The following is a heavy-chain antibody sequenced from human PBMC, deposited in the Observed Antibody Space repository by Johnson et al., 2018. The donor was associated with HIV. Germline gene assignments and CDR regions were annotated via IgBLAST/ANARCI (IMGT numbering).Heavy chain of an antibody. D-gene: IGHD6-19*01. Sequence: VQLVESGGGLIQPGGSLRLSCAASGFTLDDYGMSWVRQAPGKGLEWVSGINWSGGNTDYADSVKGRFTISRDNAKNSLYLQMNSLRAEDTAVYYCARVQDRVAGNSYGAFDIWGQGTMVTVSS. V-gene: IGHV3-20*04. J-gene: IGHJ3*02. CDR3: ARVQDRVAGNSYGAFDI. CDR1: GFTLDDYG. CDR2: INWSGGNT.